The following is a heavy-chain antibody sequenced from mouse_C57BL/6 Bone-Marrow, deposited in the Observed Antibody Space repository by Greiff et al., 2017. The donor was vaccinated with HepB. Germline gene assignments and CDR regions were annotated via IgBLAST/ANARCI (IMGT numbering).Heavy chain of an antibody. CDR2: IDPEDGDT. CDR3: TVYYGSNPWYVDV. D-gene: IGHD1-1*01. CDR1: GFNIKDYY. V-gene: IGHV14-1*01. J-gene: IGHJ1*03. Sequence: EVMLVESGAELVRPGASVKLSCTASGFNIKDYYMHWVKQRPEQGLEWIGRIDPEDGDTEYAPKFQGKATMTADTSSNTAYLQLSSLTSEDTAVYYCTVYYGSNPWYVDVWGTGTTVTVSS.